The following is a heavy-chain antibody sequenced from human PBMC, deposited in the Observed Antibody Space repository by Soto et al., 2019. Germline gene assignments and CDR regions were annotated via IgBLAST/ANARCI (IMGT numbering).Heavy chain of an antibody. V-gene: IGHV1-69*06. Sequence: GASVKVSCKASGGTFSSYAISWVRQAPGQGLEWMGGIIPIFGTANYAQKFQGRVTITADKSTSTAYMELSSLRSEDTAVYYCARENPPSGSGYLQNGAFDIWGQGTMVTVSS. CDR3: ARENPPSGSGYLQNGAFDI. CDR1: GGTFSSYA. J-gene: IGHJ3*02. D-gene: IGHD3-22*01. CDR2: IIPIFGTA.